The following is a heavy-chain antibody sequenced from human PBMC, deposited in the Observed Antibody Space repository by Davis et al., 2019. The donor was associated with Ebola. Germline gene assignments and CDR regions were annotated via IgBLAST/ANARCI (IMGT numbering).Heavy chain of an antibody. CDR2: IYYSGST. CDR3: ARGGTAFSWLDP. D-gene: IGHD1-1*01. V-gene: IGHV4-59*01. J-gene: IGHJ5*02. CDR1: GGSISSYY. Sequence: SETLSLTCTVSGGSISSYYWSWIRQPPGKGLEWIGYIYYSGSTNYNPSLKSRVTISVDTSKNQFSLSLSSVTAADTAVYFCARGGTAFSWLDPWGQGTLVSVSS.